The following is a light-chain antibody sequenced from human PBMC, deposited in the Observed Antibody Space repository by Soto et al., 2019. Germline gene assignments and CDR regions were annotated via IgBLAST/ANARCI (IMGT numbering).Light chain of an antibody. CDR2: SAS. J-gene: IGKJ1*01. Sequence: DIQMTQSQSSLSGSVGDRVTITFRPSRGIGNALAWYQQKPGTVPKRLIHSASTLQSGVPSRFSGSGSGTDFTLTISSLQPEDVASYYCQKYDIAPTFGPGTKVDIK. CDR1: RGIGNA. V-gene: IGKV1-27*01. CDR3: QKYDIAPT.